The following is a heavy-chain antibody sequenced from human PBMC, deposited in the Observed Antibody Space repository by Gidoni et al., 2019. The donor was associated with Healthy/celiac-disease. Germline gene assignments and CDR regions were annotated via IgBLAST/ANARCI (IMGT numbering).Heavy chain of an antibody. CDR1: GFTFSNAW. J-gene: IGHJ4*02. CDR3: TTELPYYYDSSGYYYPYYFDY. Sequence: EVQLVESGGGLVKPGGSLRLSCAASGFTFSNAWMSWVRPAPGKGLEWVGRIKSKTDGGTTDYAAPVKGRFTISRDDSKNTLYLQMNSLKTEDTAVYYCTTELPYYYDSSGYYYPYYFDYWGQGTLVTVSS. V-gene: IGHV3-15*01. CDR2: IKSKTDGGTT. D-gene: IGHD3-22*01.